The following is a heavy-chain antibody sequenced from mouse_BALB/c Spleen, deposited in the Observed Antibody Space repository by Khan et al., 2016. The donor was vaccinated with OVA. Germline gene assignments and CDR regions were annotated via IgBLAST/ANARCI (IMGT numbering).Heavy chain of an antibody. CDR3: ARHYYGSSWYFDV. CDR1: GFTFSSYT. J-gene: IGHJ1*01. CDR2: ISNGGGST. Sequence: EVQLVESGGGLVQPGGSLKLSCAASGFTFSSYTMSWVRQTPEKRLAWVAYISNGGGSTYYPDTVKGRFTISRDNAKNTLYLQMSSLKSEDTAMYYCARHYYGSSWYFDVWGAGTTVTVSS. V-gene: IGHV5-12-2*01. D-gene: IGHD1-1*01.